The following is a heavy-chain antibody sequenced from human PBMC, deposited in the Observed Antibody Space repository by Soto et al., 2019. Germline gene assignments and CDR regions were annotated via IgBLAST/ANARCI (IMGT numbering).Heavy chain of an antibody. CDR2: IIPKLGSA. CDR3: ARVTAASSWFDNDY. CDR1: GGGNLRDYR. Sequence: SVKVSCKASGGGNLRDYRTTWVRRAPGQGLEWMGGIIPKLGSANYAQNFQGRVTITADESTNTAYMELSSLRSEDTAVYYCARVTAASSWFDNDYWGQGTLVTVSS. D-gene: IGHD6-13*01. V-gene: IGHV1-69*13. J-gene: IGHJ4*02.